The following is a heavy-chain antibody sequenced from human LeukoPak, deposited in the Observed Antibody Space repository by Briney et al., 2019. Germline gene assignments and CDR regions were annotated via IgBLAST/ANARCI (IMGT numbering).Heavy chain of an antibody. J-gene: IGHJ6*02. CDR1: GFTFSSYA. CDR3: AKAWPYCSSTSCYQANYYGMDV. CDR2: ISGSGGST. V-gene: IGHV3-23*01. D-gene: IGHD2-2*01. Sequence: QSGGSLRLSCAASGFTFSSYAMSWVRQAPGKGLEWVSAISGSGGSTYYADSVKGRFTISRDNSKNTLYLQMNSLRAEDTAVYCCAKAWPYCSSTSCYQANYYGMDVWGQGTTVTVSS.